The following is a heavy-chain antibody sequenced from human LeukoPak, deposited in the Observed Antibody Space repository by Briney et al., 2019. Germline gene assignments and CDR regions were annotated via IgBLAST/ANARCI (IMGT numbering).Heavy chain of an antibody. CDR3: ARQTGSGLFILP. Sequence: SETLSLTCTASGASISSYFWSWIRQPPGKGLEWIGFIYYSGSTNYNPSLKSRVTISLDTSKNQFSLRLTSVTAADTAVYYCARQTGSGLFILPGGQGTLVTVSS. CDR1: GASISSYF. D-gene: IGHD3/OR15-3a*01. V-gene: IGHV4-59*08. CDR2: IYYSGST. J-gene: IGHJ4*02.